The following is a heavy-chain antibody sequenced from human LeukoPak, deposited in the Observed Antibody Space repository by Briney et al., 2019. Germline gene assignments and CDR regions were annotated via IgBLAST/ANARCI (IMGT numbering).Heavy chain of an antibody. CDR3: ARDPSKGPTAGWFNP. Sequence: PVKVSCKASGGTFSSYAISWVRQAPGQGLEWMGGIIPIFGTANYAQKFQGRVTITADESTSTAYMELSSLRSEDTAVYYCARDPSKGPTAGWFNPWGQGTLVTVSS. J-gene: IGHJ5*02. D-gene: IGHD4-11*01. CDR1: GGTFSSYA. CDR2: IIPIFGTA. V-gene: IGHV1-69*13.